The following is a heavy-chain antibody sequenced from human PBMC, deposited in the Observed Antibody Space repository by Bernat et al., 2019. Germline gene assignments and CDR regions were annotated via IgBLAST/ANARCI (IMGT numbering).Heavy chain of an antibody. V-gene: IGHV3-33*01. CDR2: IWYDGSNK. CDR1: GFTFSSYG. CDR3: ARGPAQYCSGGSCYSRTCDY. J-gene: IGHJ4*02. D-gene: IGHD2-15*01. Sequence: QVQLVESGGGVVQPGRSLRLSCAASGFTFSSYGMHWVRQAPGKGLEWVAVIWYDGSNKYYADSVKGRFTISRENSKNTLYLQMNSLRAEDTAVYYCARGPAQYCSGGSCYSRTCDYWGQGTLVTVSS.